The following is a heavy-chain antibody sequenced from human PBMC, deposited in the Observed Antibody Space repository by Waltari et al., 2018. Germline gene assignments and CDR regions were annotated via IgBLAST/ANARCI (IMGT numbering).Heavy chain of an antibody. CDR3: ARPSNWGWYFDL. CDR2: ISHSSGTI. D-gene: IGHD7-27*01. J-gene: IGHJ2*01. CDR1: GFLFRAYF. Sequence: QVQLVESGGGLVRPGGSLILSCAASGFLFRAYFLTRIRQAPGKGLEWVSYISHSSGTIYYSDSVKGRFTIFRDNAKNSLYLQMNSLRAEDTAVYFCARPSNWGWYFDLWGRGTRVTVSS. V-gene: IGHV3-11*04.